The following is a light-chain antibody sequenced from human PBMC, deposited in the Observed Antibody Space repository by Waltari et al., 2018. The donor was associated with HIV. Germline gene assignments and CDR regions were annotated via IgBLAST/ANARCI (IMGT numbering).Light chain of an antibody. CDR2: AGT. CDR3: ESADSTGSYYV. V-gene: IGLV3-25*03. Sequence: SYELTQPPSMSVSPGQTATITCSGHALAQHPSFWSQQKAGQAPVLVIFAGTERPSGIPERFSGTRSETTVTLTITGVQAEDEADYYCESADSTGSYYVFGRGTRLTVL. J-gene: IGLJ2*01. CDR1: ALAQHP.